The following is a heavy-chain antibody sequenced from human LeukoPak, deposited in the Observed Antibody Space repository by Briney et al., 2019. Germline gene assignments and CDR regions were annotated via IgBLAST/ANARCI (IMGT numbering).Heavy chain of an antibody. J-gene: IGHJ5*02. CDR3: ARDRYCSSTSCWGGWFDP. Sequence: GGSLRLSCAASGFTFSSYGMHWARQAPGKGLEWVAVIWYDGSNKYYADSVKGRFTISRDNSKNTLYLQMNSLRAEDTAVYYCARDRYCSSTSCWGGWFDPWGQGTLVTVSS. CDR2: IWYDGSNK. CDR1: GFTFSSYG. D-gene: IGHD2-2*01. V-gene: IGHV3-33*01.